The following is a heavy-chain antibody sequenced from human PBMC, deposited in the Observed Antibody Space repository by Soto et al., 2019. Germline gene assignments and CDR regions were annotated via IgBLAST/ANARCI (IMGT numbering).Heavy chain of an antibody. D-gene: IGHD3-16*02. CDR2: ISGSGGST. J-gene: IGHJ1*01. Sequence: GGSLRLSCAASGFTFSSYAMSWVRQAPGKGLEWVSAISGSGGSTYYADSVKGRFTISRDNSKNTLYLQMNSLRAEDTAVYYCAKAGAEYYDYIWGSYRKEYFQHWGQGTLVTVSS. CDR3: AKAGAEYYDYIWGSYRKEYFQH. V-gene: IGHV3-23*01. CDR1: GFTFSSYA.